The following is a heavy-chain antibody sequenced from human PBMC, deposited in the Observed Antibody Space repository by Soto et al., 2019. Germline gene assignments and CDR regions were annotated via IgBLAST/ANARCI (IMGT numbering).Heavy chain of an antibody. V-gene: IGHV1-2*04. Sequence: SFWVSCTASGQTFTGYYIHELRQACRQGLEWIGWINPSRGGTNHAQKFQGWVTMATDTSISTAYMGLSRLRSADTAVYSCARECPVGNAESYYYGMDVWGQGTTVTVSS. CDR2: INPSRGGT. CDR1: GQTFTGYY. CDR3: ARECPVGNAESYYYGMDV. D-gene: IGHD2-15*01. J-gene: IGHJ6*02.